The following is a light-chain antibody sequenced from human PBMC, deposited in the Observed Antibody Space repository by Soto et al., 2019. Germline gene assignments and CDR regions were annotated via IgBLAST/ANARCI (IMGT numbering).Light chain of an antibody. Sequence: DIQMTQSPSSLSASVGDRVTITCRASQNIRTSLNWYQQRPGKAPQLLLYAASSLQSGVSSRVSGSGSGTNFTLTVISLQPEDFAIYYCQQSSFTGYTFGQGTKLDMK. V-gene: IGKV1-39*01. CDR2: AAS. CDR3: QQSSFTGYT. J-gene: IGKJ2*01. CDR1: QNIRTS.